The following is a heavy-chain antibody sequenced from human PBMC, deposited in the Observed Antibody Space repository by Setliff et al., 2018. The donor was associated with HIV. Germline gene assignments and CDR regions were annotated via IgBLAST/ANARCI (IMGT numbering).Heavy chain of an antibody. Sequence: SVKVSCKTSGGTFSTYVISWVRQAPGQGLEWMGGIITIFGTPNYAQKFQDRVTIIADESTTTVYMELSSLTSEDTAVYYCATSPRGTYYDILSGRPRGWFDPWGQGTLVTVSS. CDR2: IITIFGTP. J-gene: IGHJ5*02. V-gene: IGHV1-69*13. CDR3: ATSPRGTYYDILSGRPRGWFDP. D-gene: IGHD3-9*01. CDR1: GGTFSTYV.